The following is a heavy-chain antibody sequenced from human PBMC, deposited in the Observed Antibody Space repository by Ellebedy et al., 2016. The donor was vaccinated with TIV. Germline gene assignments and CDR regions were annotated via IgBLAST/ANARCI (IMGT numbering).Heavy chain of an antibody. CDR3: AKGGRGNWFDP. J-gene: IGHJ5*02. V-gene: IGHV3-23*01. D-gene: IGHD3-16*01. CDR2: IGGSGGST. CDR1: GFTFTTYA. Sequence: GESLKISCAASGFTFTTYAMSWVRQAPGKGLEWVSTIGGSGGSTYYADSVKGRFTISRYNSKNTLYLQMNSLRAEDTAVYYCAKGGRGNWFDPWGQGTLVTVSS.